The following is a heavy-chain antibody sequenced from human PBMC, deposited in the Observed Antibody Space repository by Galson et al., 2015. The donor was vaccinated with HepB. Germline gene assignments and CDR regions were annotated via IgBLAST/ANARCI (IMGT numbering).Heavy chain of an antibody. D-gene: IGHD2-2*01. J-gene: IGHJ4*02. V-gene: IGHV3-30*02. CDR2: IRYDGSNK. CDR3: AKDKVPAANYLNYFDY. CDR1: GFTFSSYG. Sequence: SLRLSCAASGFTFSSYGMHRVRQAPGKGLEWVAFIRYDGSNKYYADSVKGRFTISRDNSKNTLYLQMNSLRAEDTAVYYCAKDKVPAANYLNYFDYWGQGTLVTVSS.